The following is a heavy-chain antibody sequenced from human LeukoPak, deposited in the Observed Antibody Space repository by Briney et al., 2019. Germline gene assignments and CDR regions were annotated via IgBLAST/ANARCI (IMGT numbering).Heavy chain of an antibody. CDR3: ARAYRSMGFAFFDY. CDR2: IYYSGST. CDR1: GGSISSYY. V-gene: IGHV4-59*01. J-gene: IGHJ4*02. D-gene: IGHD1-26*01. Sequence: SETLSLTCTVSGGSISSYYWSWIRQPPGKGLEWIGYIYYSGSTNYNPSLKSRVTISVDTSKNQFSLKLSSVTAADTAVYYCARAYRSMGFAFFDYWGQGTLVTVSS.